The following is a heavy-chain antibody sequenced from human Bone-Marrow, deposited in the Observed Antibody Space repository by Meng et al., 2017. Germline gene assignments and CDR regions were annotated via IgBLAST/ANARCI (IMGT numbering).Heavy chain of an antibody. V-gene: IGHV3-20*04. CDR2: INWNGGST. CDR1: GFTFDDYG. J-gene: IGHJ4*02. CDR3: ARELGYGDTYYFDY. D-gene: IGHD4-17*01. Sequence: WGSLRLSCAVSGFTFDDYGMSWVRQAPGKGLEWVSGINWNGGSTGYADSVKGRFTISRDNAKNSLYLQMNSLRAEDTALYYCARELGYGDTYYFDYWGQGTLVTVSS.